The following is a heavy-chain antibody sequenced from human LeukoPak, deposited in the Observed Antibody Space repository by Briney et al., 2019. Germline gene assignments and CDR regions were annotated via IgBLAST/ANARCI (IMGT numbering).Heavy chain of an antibody. CDR2: ISSSSSYI. CDR1: GFTFSSYS. Sequence: GGSLRLSCAASGFTFSSYSVSWVRQAPGKGLEWVSSISSSSSYIYYADSVKGRFTISRDNAKNSLYLQMNSLRAEDTAVYYCAELGITMIGGVWGKGTTVTISS. V-gene: IGHV3-21*01. J-gene: IGHJ6*04. D-gene: IGHD3-10*02. CDR3: AELGITMIGGV.